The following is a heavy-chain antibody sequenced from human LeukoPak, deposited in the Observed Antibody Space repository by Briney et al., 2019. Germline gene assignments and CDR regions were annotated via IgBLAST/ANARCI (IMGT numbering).Heavy chain of an antibody. D-gene: IGHD3-22*01. J-gene: IGHJ3*02. V-gene: IGHV1-69*05. Sequence: SVKVSCKASGGTFSSYAISWVRQAPGQGLEWMGGIILIFGTANYAQKFQGRVTITTDESTSTAYMELSSLRSEDTAVYYCARGYYYDSSGYPGYDAFDIWGQGTTVTVSS. CDR1: GGTFSSYA. CDR3: ARGYYYDSSGYPGYDAFDI. CDR2: IILIFGTA.